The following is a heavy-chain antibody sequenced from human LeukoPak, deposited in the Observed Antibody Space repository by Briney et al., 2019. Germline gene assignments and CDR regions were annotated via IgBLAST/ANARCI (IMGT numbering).Heavy chain of an antibody. V-gene: IGHV3-23*01. J-gene: IGHJ4*02. D-gene: IGHD6-6*01. CDR1: GFTFSSYA. CDR2: ISGSGGST. Sequence: GGSLRLSCAASGFTFSSYALSWVRQAPGKGLEWVSAISGSGGSTYYADSVKGRFTISRDNSKNTLYLQMNSLRAEDTAVYYCANHLLMYSSSPFDYWGQGTLVTVSS. CDR3: ANHLLMYSSSPFDY.